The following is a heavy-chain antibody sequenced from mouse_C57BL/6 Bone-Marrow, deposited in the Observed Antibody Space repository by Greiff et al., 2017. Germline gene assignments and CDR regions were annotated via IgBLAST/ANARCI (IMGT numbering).Heavy chain of an antibody. D-gene: IGHD4-1*02. Sequence: VQLQQSGPELVKPGASVKISCKASGYSFTDYNMNWVKQSNGKSLEWIGVINPNYGTTSYNQKFKGKATLTVDKSSSTAYMQLNSLTSEDSAVYYCGPTTGPYWYFDVWGTGTTVTVSS. V-gene: IGHV1-39*01. J-gene: IGHJ1*03. CDR2: INPNYGTT. CDR1: GYSFTDYN. CDR3: GPTTGPYWYFDV.